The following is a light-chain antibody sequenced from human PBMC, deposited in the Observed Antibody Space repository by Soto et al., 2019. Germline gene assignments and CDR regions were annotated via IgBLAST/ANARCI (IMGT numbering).Light chain of an antibody. V-gene: IGKV3-15*01. Sequence: EIVMTQSPATLSVSPGERATLSCRASQSVSTNLAWYQQKPGQAPRLLLYGVSTRSTGIPARFSGSGSGTAFTLTISSLQSEDFAVYYCQQYNDWPYTFGQGTQLEIK. CDR2: GVS. J-gene: IGKJ2*01. CDR3: QQYNDWPYT. CDR1: QSVSTN.